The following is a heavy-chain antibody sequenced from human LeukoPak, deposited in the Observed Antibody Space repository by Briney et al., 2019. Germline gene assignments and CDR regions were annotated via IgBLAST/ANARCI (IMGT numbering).Heavy chain of an antibody. CDR1: GFTVSSNY. V-gene: IGHV3-23*01. CDR3: AKVVSYYYYYMDV. Sequence: GGSLRLSCAASGFTVSSNYMSWVRQAPGKGLEWVSAISGSGGSTYYADSVKGRFTISRDNSKNTLYLQMNSLRAEDTAVYYCAKVVSYYYYYMDVWGKGTTVTISS. D-gene: IGHD2/OR15-2a*01. J-gene: IGHJ6*03. CDR2: ISGSGGST.